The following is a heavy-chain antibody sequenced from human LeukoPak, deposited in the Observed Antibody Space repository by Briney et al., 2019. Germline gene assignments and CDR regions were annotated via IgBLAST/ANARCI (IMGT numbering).Heavy chain of an antibody. V-gene: IGHV3-30*04. Sequence: GGSLRLSCVVSAFTFSGYSMHWVRGAPGEGLEWVAFISHDGSNKYCAAASMGRLTTSRGNSKNTMFLQKNSLRPEDTAVYYCARVGYDYNWYYSFDIGGQGTMATVSS. J-gene: IGHJ3*02. CDR1: AFTFSGYS. CDR3: ARVGYDYNWYYSFDI. CDR2: ISHDGSNK. D-gene: IGHD1-1*01.